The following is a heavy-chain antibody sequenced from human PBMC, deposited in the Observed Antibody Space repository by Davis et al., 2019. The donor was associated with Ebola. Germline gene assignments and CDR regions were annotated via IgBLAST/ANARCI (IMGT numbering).Heavy chain of an antibody. Sequence: GGSLRLSCAASGFTFSSYAMSWVRQAPGKGLEWVAVISYDGSNKYYADSVKGRFTISRDNSKNTLYLQMNSLRAEDTAVYYCARSPSSGLVGSYYFDYWGQGTLVTVSS. CDR1: GFTFSSYA. CDR3: ARSPSSGLVGSYYFDY. V-gene: IGHV3-30-3*01. CDR2: ISYDGSNK. J-gene: IGHJ4*02. D-gene: IGHD6-19*01.